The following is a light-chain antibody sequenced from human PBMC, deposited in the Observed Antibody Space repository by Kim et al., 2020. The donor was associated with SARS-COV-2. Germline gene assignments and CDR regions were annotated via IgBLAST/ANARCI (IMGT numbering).Light chain of an antibody. Sequence: SYELTQPPSVSVAPGKTARVTCGGDKIGSKRVHCYQQRPGQAPVVVIYYNNERPSGIPERFSGSNSGDTATLTISRVEAGDEADYYCQVWDSSSEHYVFGTGTKVTVL. CDR2: YNN. V-gene: IGLV3-21*04. CDR1: KIGSKR. CDR3: QVWDSSSEHYV. J-gene: IGLJ1*01.